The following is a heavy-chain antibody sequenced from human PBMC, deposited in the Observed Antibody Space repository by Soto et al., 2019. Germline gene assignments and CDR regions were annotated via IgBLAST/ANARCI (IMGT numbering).Heavy chain of an antibody. CDR1: GFRFDDYG. D-gene: IGHD4-17*01. CDR2: ISRDSRSI. Sequence: GGSLRLSCEVSGFRFDDYGMHWVRQAPGKGLEWIAGISRDSRSISYGASMKGRFTISRDNAKNSLYLQLNSLRADDTAFYYCVKDALTTVAYYFDYWGQGALVTVS. CDR3: VKDALTTVAYYFDY. J-gene: IGHJ4*02. V-gene: IGHV3-9*01.